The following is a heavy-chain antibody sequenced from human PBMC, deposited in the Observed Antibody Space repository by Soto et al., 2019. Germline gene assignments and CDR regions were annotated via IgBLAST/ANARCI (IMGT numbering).Heavy chain of an antibody. D-gene: IGHD2-15*01. Sequence: QVQLQESGPGLVKPSETLSLTCTVSGGSISSYYWSWIRQPPGKGLEWIGYIYYSGSTNYNPSLKSRVTISVDTAKNQFSLKLSSVTAADTAVYYCARRRYCSGGSCYSPFDYWGQGTLVTVSS. V-gene: IGHV4-59*08. J-gene: IGHJ4*02. CDR1: GGSISSYY. CDR2: IYYSGST. CDR3: ARRRYCSGGSCYSPFDY.